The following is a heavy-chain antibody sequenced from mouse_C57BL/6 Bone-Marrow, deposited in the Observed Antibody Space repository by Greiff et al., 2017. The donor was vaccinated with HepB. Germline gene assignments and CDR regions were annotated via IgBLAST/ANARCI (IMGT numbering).Heavy chain of an antibody. V-gene: IGHV1-55*01. Sequence: QVQLKQSGAELVKPGASVKMSCKASGYTFTSYWITWVKQRPGQGLEWIGDIYPGSGSTNYNEKFKSKATRTVYTSSSTAYSKHSSLTSADSAVYYGARSEIWVAADYWGQGTTLTVSS. CDR3: ARSEIWVAADY. CDR1: GYTFTSYW. CDR2: IYPGSGST. J-gene: IGHJ2*01. D-gene: IGHD1-1*02.